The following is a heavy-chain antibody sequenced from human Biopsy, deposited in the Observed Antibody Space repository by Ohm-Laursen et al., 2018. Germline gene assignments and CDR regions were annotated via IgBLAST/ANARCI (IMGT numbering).Heavy chain of an antibody. CDR1: GVSISAYY. D-gene: IGHD2-15*01. CDR2: IHHSGST. V-gene: IGHV4-4*09. J-gene: IGHJ6*02. CDR3: ARMDCSGGSCHYYSYGMDV. Sequence: TLSLTCSVFGVSISAYYWSWIRQPPGKGLECIGNIHHSGSTNYNPSLKSRLTKSEDTSKTQFSLKLSSATAADTAVYYCARMDCSGGSCHYYSYGMDVWGQGTTVTVSS.